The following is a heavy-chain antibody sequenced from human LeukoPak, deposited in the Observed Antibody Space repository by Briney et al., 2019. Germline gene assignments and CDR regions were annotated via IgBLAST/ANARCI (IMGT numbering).Heavy chain of an antibody. J-gene: IGHJ4*02. CDR2: IIPIFGTA. CDR1: GGTFSSYA. Sequence: ASVKVSCKASGGTFSSYAISWVRQAPGQGLEWMGGIIPIFGTANYAQKFQGRVTITADKSTSTAYMELSSLRSEDTAVYYCARDRAPTVTTHYFDYWRQGTLVTVSS. V-gene: IGHV1-69*06. CDR3: ARDRAPTVTTHYFDY. D-gene: IGHD4-17*01.